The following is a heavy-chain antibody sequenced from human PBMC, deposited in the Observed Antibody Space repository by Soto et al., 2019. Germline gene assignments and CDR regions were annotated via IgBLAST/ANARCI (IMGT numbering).Heavy chain of an antibody. CDR2: INHSGST. CDR3: APGLRNPYWFDP. Sequence: QVQLQQWGAGLLKPSETLSLTCAVYGGSFSGYYWSWIRQPPGKGLEWIGEINHSGSTNYNPSLKSRLTISVDTSKNQFSLKLSSVTAADTAVYYCAPGLRNPYWFDPWGQGTLVTVSS. D-gene: IGHD1-1*01. CDR1: GGSFSGYY. J-gene: IGHJ5*02. V-gene: IGHV4-34*01.